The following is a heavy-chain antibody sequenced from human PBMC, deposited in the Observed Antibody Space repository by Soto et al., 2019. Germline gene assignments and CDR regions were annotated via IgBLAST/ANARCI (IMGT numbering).Heavy chain of an antibody. D-gene: IGHD6-19*01. Sequence: PGGSLRLSCAASGFTFSSYAMSWVRQAPGKGLEWVSDISGSGGTTYYADSVKGRFTISRDNAKNSLYLQMNSLRAEDTAVYYCARGGDNEWGPEAGTDYWGQGTLVTVSS. V-gene: IGHV3-23*01. CDR3: ARGGDNEWGPEAGTDY. CDR2: ISGSGGTT. J-gene: IGHJ4*02. CDR1: GFTFSSYA.